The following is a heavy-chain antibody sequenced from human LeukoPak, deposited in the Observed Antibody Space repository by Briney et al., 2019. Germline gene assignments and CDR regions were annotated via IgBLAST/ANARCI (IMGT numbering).Heavy chain of an antibody. V-gene: IGHV5-51*07. J-gene: IGHJ4*02. CDR3: ARRSDLSSSWFFDY. Sequence: GESLKISCKGSGYSFTSYWIGWVHQMPGKGLEWMGIIYPGDSDTRYSLSFQGQVTISADKSISTAYLQWSSLKASDTAMYYCARRSDLSSSWFFDYWGQGTLVTVSS. CDR2: IYPGDSDT. D-gene: IGHD6-13*01. CDR1: GYSFTSYW.